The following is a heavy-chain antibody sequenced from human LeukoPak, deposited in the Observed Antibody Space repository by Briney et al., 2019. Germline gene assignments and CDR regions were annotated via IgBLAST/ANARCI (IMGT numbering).Heavy chain of an antibody. CDR1: GYTFTSYD. J-gene: IGHJ4*02. V-gene: IGHV1-8*01. Sequence: ASVKVSCKASGYTFTSYDINWVRHAHGQGLGWMGWMNTNSGNTGYARKFQGRVTMTMSTSISTAYMELSSLTSEDTAVYYCAVDFVGTINVFDYWGQGTLVTVSS. CDR3: AVDFVGTINVFDY. D-gene: IGHD5-12*01. CDR2: MNTNSGNT.